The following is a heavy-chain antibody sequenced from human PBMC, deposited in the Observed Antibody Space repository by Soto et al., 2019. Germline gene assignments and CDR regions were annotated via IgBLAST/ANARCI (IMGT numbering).Heavy chain of an antibody. J-gene: IGHJ6*02. CDR3: ARLGLAARAFQYGMDV. Sequence: PGESLKISCKGSEYSFTSYWIGWVRQMPGKGLEWMGIIHPGDSDTRYSPSFHGQVTISADKSISTAYLQWSSLKASDTAMYYCARLGLAARAFQYGMDVWGQGTTVTVSS. CDR2: IHPGDSDT. D-gene: IGHD6-25*01. CDR1: EYSFTSYW. V-gene: IGHV5-51*01.